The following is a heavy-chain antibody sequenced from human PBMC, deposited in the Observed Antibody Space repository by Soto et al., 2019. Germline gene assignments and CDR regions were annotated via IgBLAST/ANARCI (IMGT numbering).Heavy chain of an antibody. D-gene: IGHD3-9*01. CDR1: GFTFTDFW. V-gene: IGHV5-51*01. Sequence: GESLKISCTVSGFTFTDFWTGWVRQMPGKGLEWMGIIDPSVSDIRYTPSFQGRVTISADKSLNTAYLQWNSLQASDTAMYYCVRLGVAGYYYVPYWGQGTLVTVSS. J-gene: IGHJ4*02. CDR3: VRLGVAGYYYVPY. CDR2: IDPSVSDI.